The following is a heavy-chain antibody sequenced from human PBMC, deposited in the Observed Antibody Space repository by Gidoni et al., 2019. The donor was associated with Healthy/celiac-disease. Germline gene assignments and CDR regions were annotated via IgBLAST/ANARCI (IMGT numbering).Heavy chain of an antibody. Sequence: EVQLVESGGGLVQPGGSLRLSCAASGFTFSSYSMNWVRQAPEKGLEWVSYISSSSSTIYYADSVKGRFTISRDNAKNSLYLQMNSLRDEDTAVYYCARDGENTYYDYVWGSYRTYYFDYWGQGTLVTVSS. CDR2: ISSSSSTI. CDR3: ARDGENTYYDYVWGSYRTYYFDY. CDR1: GFTFSSYS. D-gene: IGHD3-16*02. V-gene: IGHV3-48*02. J-gene: IGHJ4*02.